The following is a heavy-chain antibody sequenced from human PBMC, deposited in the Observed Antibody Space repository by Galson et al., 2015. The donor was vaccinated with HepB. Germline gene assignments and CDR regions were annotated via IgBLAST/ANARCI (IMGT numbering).Heavy chain of an antibody. Sequence: LRLSCAASGFTFSSYAMHWVRQAPGKGLEWVAVISYDGSNKYYADSVKGRFTISRDNSKNTLYLQMNSLRAEDTAVYYCVPRGKVGATLDYWGQGTLVTVSS. CDR1: GFTFSSYA. CDR3: VPRGKVGATLDY. J-gene: IGHJ4*02. CDR2: ISYDGSNK. V-gene: IGHV3-30-3*01. D-gene: IGHD1-26*01.